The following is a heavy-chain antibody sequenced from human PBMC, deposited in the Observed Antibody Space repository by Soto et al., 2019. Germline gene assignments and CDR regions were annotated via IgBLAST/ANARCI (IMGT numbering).Heavy chain of an antibody. Sequence: ASVKVSCKASGYTFTSYGISWVRQAPGQGLEWMGWISAYNGNTNYAQKIQGRVTMTTDTSTSTANMELRSLKSKDKAEYYYERVRSGYYDFWSGYSTHYYYYGMDVWGQGTTVTVSS. D-gene: IGHD3-3*01. CDR2: ISAYNGNT. CDR1: GYTFTSYG. V-gene: IGHV1-18*01. CDR3: ERVRSGYYDFWSGYSTHYYYYGMDV. J-gene: IGHJ6*02.